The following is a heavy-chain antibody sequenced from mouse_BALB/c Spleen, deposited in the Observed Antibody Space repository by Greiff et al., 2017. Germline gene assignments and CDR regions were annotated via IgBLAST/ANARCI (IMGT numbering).Heavy chain of an antibody. CDR3: NDYDYYAMDY. CDR2: IDPENGDT. CDR1: GFNIKDYY. V-gene: IGHV14-4*02. J-gene: IGHJ4*01. Sequence: EVQLHQSGAELVRSGASVKLSCTASGFNIKDYYMHWVKQRPEQGLEWIGWIDPENGDTEYAPKFQGKATMTADTSSNTAYLQLSSLTSEDTAVYYCNDYDYYAMDYWGQGTSVTVSS. D-gene: IGHD2-4*01.